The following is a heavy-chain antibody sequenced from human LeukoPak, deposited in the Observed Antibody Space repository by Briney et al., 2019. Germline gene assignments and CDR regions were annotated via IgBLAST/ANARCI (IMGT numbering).Heavy chain of an antibody. V-gene: IGHV5-51*01. CDR1: GYSFTSYW. Sequence: GESLKISCKGSGYSFTSYWIGWVRQMPGKGLEWMGIIYPGDSDTRYSPSFQGQVTISADKSISTAYLQWSSLKASDTAMYYCARARDLRGERGYSDYWGQGTLVTVSS. D-gene: IGHD5/OR15-5a*01. J-gene: IGHJ4*02. CDR3: ARARDLRGERGYSDY. CDR2: IYPGDSDT.